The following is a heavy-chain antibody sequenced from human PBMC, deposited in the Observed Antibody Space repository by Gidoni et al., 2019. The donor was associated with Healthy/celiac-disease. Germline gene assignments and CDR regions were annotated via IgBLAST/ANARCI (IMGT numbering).Heavy chain of an antibody. CDR1: GFTFSSYS. CDR3: ARDQGVVAAAGSPVTRVKDNFDY. D-gene: IGHD6-13*01. J-gene: IGHJ4*02. V-gene: IGHV3-48*01. Sequence: EVQLVESGGGLVQPGGSLRLSCAASGFTFSSYSMNWVRQAPGKGLEWVSYISSSSSTIYYADSVKGRFTISRDNAKNSLYLQMNSLRAEDTAVYYCARDQGVVAAAGSPVTRVKDNFDYWGQGTLVTVSS. CDR2: ISSSSSTI.